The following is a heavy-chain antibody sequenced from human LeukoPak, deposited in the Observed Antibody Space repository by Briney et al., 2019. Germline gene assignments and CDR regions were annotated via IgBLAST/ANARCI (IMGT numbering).Heavy chain of an antibody. D-gene: IGHD3-22*01. Sequence: PSETLSLTCTVSGGSISSSSYYWSWIRQPPGKGLEWIGYIYYSGSTNYNPSLKSRVTISVDTSKNQFSLKLSSVTAADTAVYYCAREAYYYDSSGYRRFDYWGQGTLVTVSS. J-gene: IGHJ4*02. CDR3: AREAYYYDSSGYRRFDY. V-gene: IGHV4-61*01. CDR1: GGSISSSSYY. CDR2: IYYSGST.